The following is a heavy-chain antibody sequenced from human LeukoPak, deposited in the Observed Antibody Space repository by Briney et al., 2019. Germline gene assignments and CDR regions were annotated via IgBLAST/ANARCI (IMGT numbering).Heavy chain of an antibody. D-gene: IGHD6-13*01. CDR3: AKTQYSSSWYISLPRSCYFDY. CDR1: GFNFGAYT. J-gene: IGHJ4*02. V-gene: IGHV3-23*01. CDR2: ISGSGGST. Sequence: GGSLRLSWAASGFNFGAYTINWVRQAPGKGLEWVSAISGSGGSTYYADSVKGRFTISRDNSKNTLYLQMNSLRAEDTAVYYCAKTQYSSSWYISLPRSCYFDYWGQGTLVTVSS.